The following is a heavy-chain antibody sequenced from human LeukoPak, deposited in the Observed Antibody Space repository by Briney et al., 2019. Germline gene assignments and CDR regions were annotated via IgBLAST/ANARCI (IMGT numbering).Heavy chain of an antibody. CDR2: IKQDGSEK. D-gene: IGHD2-8*02. J-gene: IGHJ6*03. CDR3: ASDYCKYYYYYYMDV. Sequence: PGGSLRLSCAASGFTFSSNWMSWVRQAPGKWMGWVEKIKQDGSEKNYVESVKGRFTISRDNAKNSLYLPLNSLRTEATAVLYCASDYCKYYYYYYMDVWGKGTTVTVSS. V-gene: IGHV3-7*01. CDR1: GFTFSSNW.